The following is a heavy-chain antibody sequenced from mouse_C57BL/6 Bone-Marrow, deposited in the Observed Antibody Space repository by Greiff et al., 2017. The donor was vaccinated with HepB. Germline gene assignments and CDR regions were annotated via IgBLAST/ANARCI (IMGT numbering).Heavy chain of an antibody. CDR2: ISSGSSTI. V-gene: IGHV5-17*01. Sequence: EVKLVESGGGLVKPGGSLKLSCAASGFTFSDYGMHWVRQAPEKGLEWVAYISSGSSTIYYADTVKGRFTISRDNAKNTLFLQMTSLRSEDTAMYYCAKYGNYVWFAYWGQGTLVTVSA. J-gene: IGHJ3*01. CDR1: GFTFSDYG. CDR3: AKYGNYVWFAY. D-gene: IGHD2-1*01.